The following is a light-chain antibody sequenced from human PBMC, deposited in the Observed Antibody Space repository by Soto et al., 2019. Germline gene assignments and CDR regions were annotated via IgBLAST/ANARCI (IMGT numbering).Light chain of an antibody. J-gene: IGLJ2*01. CDR3: SSFARNSNMV. CDR1: SSDVGGYNY. CDR2: EVS. V-gene: IGLV2-8*01. Sequence: QSALTQPPSASGSPGQSVTISCTGTSSDVGGYNYVSWYQQPPGKAPKLMISEVSKRPSGVPDRFSGSKSGNPASLTVSGLQAEDDAEYYCSSFARNSNMVFDVGTKLTV.